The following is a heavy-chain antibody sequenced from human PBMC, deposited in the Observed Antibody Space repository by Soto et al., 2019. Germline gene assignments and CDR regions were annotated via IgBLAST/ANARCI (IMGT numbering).Heavy chain of an antibody. J-gene: IGHJ5*02. CDR3: PKISRKDYGPGTGCDA. D-gene: IGHD3-10*01. CDR1: GVSLSTRGMC. CDR2: IDWDDDK. V-gene: IGHV2-70*01. Sequence: SGPPLVNPTQTLALTCPFSGVSLSTRGMCVSWIRQPPGKALEWLALIDWDDDKHYSTSLKTWLTISKDTSKNQVVLTMPNMDPVETATYYCPKISRKDYGPGTGCDAWGQGTLVNLPS.